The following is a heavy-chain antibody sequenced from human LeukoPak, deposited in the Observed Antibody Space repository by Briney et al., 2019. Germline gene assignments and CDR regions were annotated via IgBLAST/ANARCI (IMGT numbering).Heavy chain of an antibody. CDR2: TYYRSKWYN. Sequence: SQTLSLTCAISGDSVSSNSAAWNWIRQSPSRGLEWLGRTYYRSKWYNDYAVSVKSRITIHPDTSKNQFSLQLNSVTPEDTAVYYCARATYYDILTGYYSFDYWGQGTLVTVSS. V-gene: IGHV6-1*01. D-gene: IGHD3-9*01. J-gene: IGHJ4*02. CDR1: GDSVSSNSAA. CDR3: ARATYYDILTGYYSFDY.